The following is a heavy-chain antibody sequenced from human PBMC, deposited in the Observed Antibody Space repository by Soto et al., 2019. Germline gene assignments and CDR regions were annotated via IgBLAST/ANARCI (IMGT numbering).Heavy chain of an antibody. D-gene: IGHD3-3*01. J-gene: IGHJ4*02. CDR2: IYWDDDK. CDR3: AHRVLRTGIGLVTTTAIYFDF. V-gene: IGHV2-5*02. CDR1: GFSLTTSGVG. Sequence: QITLNESGPTQVKPRQTLTLTCTFSGFSLTTSGVGVGWIRQSPGKAPEWLALIYWDDDKRYSPSLKSRLTNTKDSSKNQVVLTMADLDPADTATYYCAHRVLRTGIGLVTTTAIYFDFWGQGTPVAVSS.